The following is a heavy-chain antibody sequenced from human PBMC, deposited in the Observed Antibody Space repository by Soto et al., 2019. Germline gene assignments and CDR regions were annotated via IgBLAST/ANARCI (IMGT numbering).Heavy chain of an antibody. CDR3: AKDGPYDTTLGAFDI. D-gene: IGHD3-22*01. CDR2: ISYDGSNK. CDR1: GFTFSSYD. J-gene: IGHJ3*02. Sequence: QVQLVESGGGVVQPGRSLRLSCAASGFTFSSYDMHWVRQAPGKGLEWVAVISYDGSNKYYADSVKGRFTISRDNSKTTLYLQMNSLRAEDTAVYYCAKDGPYDTTLGAFDIWGQGTMVTVSS. V-gene: IGHV3-30*18.